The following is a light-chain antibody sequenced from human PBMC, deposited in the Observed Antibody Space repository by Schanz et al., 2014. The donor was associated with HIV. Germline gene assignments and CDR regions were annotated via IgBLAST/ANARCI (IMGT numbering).Light chain of an antibody. CDR3: QQYGTSPIT. CDR2: GAS. V-gene: IGKV3-20*01. J-gene: IGKJ5*01. CDR1: QSVSTK. Sequence: EIVMTQTPATLSVSPGERATLSCRASQSVSTKLAWYQQKPGQAPRLLFYGASSRATGIPDRFSGSGSGTDFTLSLSRLEPEDFAVYYCQQYGTSPITFGQGTRLEIK.